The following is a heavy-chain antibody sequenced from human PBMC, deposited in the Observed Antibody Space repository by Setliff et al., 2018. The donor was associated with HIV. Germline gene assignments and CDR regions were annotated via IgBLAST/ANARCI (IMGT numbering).Heavy chain of an antibody. Sequence: KPSETLSLTCTVSGGSISTSRYYWGWIRQPPGKGLEWIGSINYRGNTYYNPSLKSRAAISVDTSKNQISLKLTSVTAADTAMYYCARRVWSGYYDAFDFWGQGTMVTVSS. J-gene: IGHJ3*01. CDR3: ARRVWSGYYDAFDF. CDR2: INYRGNT. V-gene: IGHV4-39*01. D-gene: IGHD3-3*01. CDR1: GGSISTSRYY.